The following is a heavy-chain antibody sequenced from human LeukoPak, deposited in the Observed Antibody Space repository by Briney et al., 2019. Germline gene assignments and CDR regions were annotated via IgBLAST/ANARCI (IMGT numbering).Heavy chain of an antibody. CDR3: ARRMAAPRTRYFDY. D-gene: IGHD6-6*01. CDR2: IYYSGST. CDR1: GGSISSSSYY. J-gene: IGHJ4*02. V-gene: IGHV4-39*01. Sequence: SETLSLTCTVSGGSISSSSYYWGWIRQPPGKGLEWIGNIYYSGSTYYNPSLKSRVTLSVDTSKNQFSLKVNSVTAADTAVYYCARRMAAPRTRYFDYWGQGTLVTVSS.